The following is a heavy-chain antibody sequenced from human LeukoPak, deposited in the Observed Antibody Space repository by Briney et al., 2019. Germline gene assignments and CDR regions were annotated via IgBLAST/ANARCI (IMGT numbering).Heavy chain of an antibody. CDR3: ARGPTMIVVVDAFDI. D-gene: IGHD3-22*01. J-gene: IGHJ3*02. Sequence: ASVTVSCKASGYTFTSYDINWVRQAPGQGLEWMGWMNPNSGNTGYAQKFQGRVTMTRNTSISTAYMELSSLRSEDTAVYYCARGPTMIVVVDAFDIWGQGTMATVSS. CDR1: GYTFTSYD. V-gene: IGHV1-8*01. CDR2: MNPNSGNT.